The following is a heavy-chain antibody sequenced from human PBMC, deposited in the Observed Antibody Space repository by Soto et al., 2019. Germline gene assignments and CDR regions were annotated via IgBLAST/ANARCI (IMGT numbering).Heavy chain of an antibody. V-gene: IGHV4-4*02. D-gene: IGHD3-22*01. CDR1: GGSISSSYW. CDR2: IYHSGST. Sequence: SETLSLTCAVSGGSISSSYWWSWVRQPPGKGLEWIGEIYHSGSTNYNTSLKSRVTILVDTSKKQFSLKLSSVTAADTAVYYCGSGGDPYYYDSTDYYPDWGQGTLVTASS. J-gene: IGHJ4*02. CDR3: GSGGDPYYYDSTDYYPD.